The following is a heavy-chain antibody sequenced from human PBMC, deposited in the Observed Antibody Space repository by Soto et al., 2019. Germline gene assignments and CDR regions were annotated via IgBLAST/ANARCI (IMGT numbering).Heavy chain of an antibody. Sequence: PGGSLRLSCAASGFTFSDYYMSWIRQAPGKGLEWVSYISSSSYTNYADSVKGRFTISRDNAKNSLYLQMNSLRAEDTAVYYCARVGGVPAVNFDYWGQGTLVTVSS. CDR3: ARVGGVPAVNFDY. V-gene: IGHV3-11*06. CDR2: ISSSSYT. J-gene: IGHJ4*02. D-gene: IGHD2-2*01. CDR1: GFTFSDYY.